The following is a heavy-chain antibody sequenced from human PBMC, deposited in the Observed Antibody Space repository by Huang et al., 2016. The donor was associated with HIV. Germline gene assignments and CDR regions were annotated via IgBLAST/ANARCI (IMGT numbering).Heavy chain of an antibody. V-gene: IGHV1-69*13. D-gene: IGHD6-13*01. CDR3: ARSPNLIATASIKNYYYYRDV. Sequence: QVQLVQSGAEVKKPGSSVKVSCKASGDTLSNYAISWVRQAPGQGREWMGGVMSMFGSANHVRKVRGRCTITADESTSTAYMELSSLTSEDTAVYYCARSPNLIATASIKNYYYYRDVWGKGTTVTVSS. J-gene: IGHJ6*03. CDR1: GDTLSNYA. CDR2: VMSMFGSA.